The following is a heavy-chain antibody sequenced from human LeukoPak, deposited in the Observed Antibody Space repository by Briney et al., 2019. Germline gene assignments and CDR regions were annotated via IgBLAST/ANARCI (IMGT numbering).Heavy chain of an antibody. CDR1: GFTFSTYW. V-gene: IGHV3-9*03. Sequence: PGGSLRLSCAASGFTFSTYWMSWVRQAPGKGLEWVSSITSNSGYVAYADSVKGRFSISRDNAKNSLYLQMNSLRTEDMAVYYCVQDSYAISSSGSTFASWGQGTLVTVSS. CDR2: ITSNSGYV. J-gene: IGHJ4*02. D-gene: IGHD2-2*01. CDR3: VQDSYAISSSGSTFAS.